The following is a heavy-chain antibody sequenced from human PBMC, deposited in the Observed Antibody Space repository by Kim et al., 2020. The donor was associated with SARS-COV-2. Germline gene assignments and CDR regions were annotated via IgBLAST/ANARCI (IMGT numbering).Heavy chain of an antibody. CDR2: ISYDGSNK. CDR1: GFTFSSYA. CDR3: ARQTLYYYGMDV. V-gene: IGHV3-30-3*01. J-gene: IGHJ6*02. Sequence: GGSLRLSCAASGFTFSSYAMHWVRQAPGKGLEWVAVISYDGSNKYYADSVKGRFTISRDNSKNTLYLQMNSLRAEDTAVYYCARQTLYYYGMDVWGQGTT.